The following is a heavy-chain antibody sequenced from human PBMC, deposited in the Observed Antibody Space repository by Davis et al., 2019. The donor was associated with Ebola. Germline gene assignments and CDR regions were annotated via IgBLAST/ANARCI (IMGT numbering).Heavy chain of an antibody. Sequence: ASVKVSCKASGYTFTGCYVHWVRQAPGQGLEWMGRINPNSGVTNYAQKFQGRVTMARDTSINTAYMELSGLRSDDTAFYYCARETYSGNYYYFDYWGQGTLVTVSS. CDR1: GYTFTGCY. D-gene: IGHD1-26*01. CDR2: INPNSGVT. V-gene: IGHV1-2*06. CDR3: ARETYSGNYYYFDY. J-gene: IGHJ4*02.